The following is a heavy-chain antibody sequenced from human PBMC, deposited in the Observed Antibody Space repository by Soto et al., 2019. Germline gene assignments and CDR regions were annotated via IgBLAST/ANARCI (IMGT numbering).Heavy chain of an antibody. V-gene: IGHV1-46*01. J-gene: IGHJ6*02. CDR2: INPSGGST. CDR1: GYTFTSYY. CDR3: AKDYLEYDMRSGMDV. D-gene: IGHD3-9*01. Sequence: GASVKVSCKASGYTFTSYYMHWVRQAPGQGLEWMGIINPSGGSTSYAQKFQGRVTMTRDTSTSTVYMEMSSLRSEDTAVYYCAKDYLEYDMRSGMDVWGQGTTVTVSS.